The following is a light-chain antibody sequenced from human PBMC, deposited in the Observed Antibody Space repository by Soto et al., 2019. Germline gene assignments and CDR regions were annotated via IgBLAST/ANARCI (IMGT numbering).Light chain of an antibody. CDR3: QQYGDSPLT. V-gene: IGKV3-20*01. CDR2: AAS. Sequence: EIVMTQSPATRSVSPWERATLSCRASQSISGSYLAWYQQKPGQAPRLLIYAASSRATGIPDRFSGSGSGTDFTLTISRLEPEDFAVYHCQQYGDSPLTFGGGTKVDI. CDR1: QSISGSY. J-gene: IGKJ4*01.